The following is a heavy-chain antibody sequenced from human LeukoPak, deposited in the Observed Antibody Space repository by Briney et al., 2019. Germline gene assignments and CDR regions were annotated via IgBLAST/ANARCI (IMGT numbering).Heavy chain of an antibody. D-gene: IGHD6-13*01. V-gene: IGHV3-74*01. CDR3: ARVFTTASVDY. Sequence: GGSLRLSCAASGFTFSSNRMHWVRQAPGKGLVWVSRINADGSSTSYADSVKGRFTISRDNAKNTLYLQMNSLRAEDTAVYYCARVFTTASVDYWGQGTLVTVSS. CDR2: INADGSST. CDR1: GFTFSSNR. J-gene: IGHJ4*02.